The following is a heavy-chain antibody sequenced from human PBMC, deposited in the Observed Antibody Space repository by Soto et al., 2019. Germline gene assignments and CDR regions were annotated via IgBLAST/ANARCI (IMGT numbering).Heavy chain of an antibody. J-gene: IGHJ3*01. Sequence: SETLSLTCTVSGGSISSGDYYWSWIRQPPGKGLEWIGYIYYSGSTYYNPSLKSRVTISVDTSKNQFSLKLSSVTAADTAVYYCASCYFRSRYALGSFDFWGQGTMVT. CDR2: IYYSGST. CDR3: ASCYFRSRYALGSFDF. D-gene: IGHD3-3*01. CDR1: GGSISSGDYY. V-gene: IGHV4-30-4*01.